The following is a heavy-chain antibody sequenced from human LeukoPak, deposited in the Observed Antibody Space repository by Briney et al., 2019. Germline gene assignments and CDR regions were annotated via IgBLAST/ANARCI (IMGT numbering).Heavy chain of an antibody. Sequence: GGSLRLSCAASGFNFSDYYMSWIRQAPGKGLEWVSYISSSGSPIYYADSVKGRFTISSDNAKNSLYLQMNSLRAEDTAVYYCARGDGYNSYYFDYWGQGTLVTVSS. CDR3: ARGDGYNSYYFDY. CDR1: GFNFSDYY. V-gene: IGHV3-11*01. D-gene: IGHD5-24*01. J-gene: IGHJ4*02. CDR2: ISSSGSPI.